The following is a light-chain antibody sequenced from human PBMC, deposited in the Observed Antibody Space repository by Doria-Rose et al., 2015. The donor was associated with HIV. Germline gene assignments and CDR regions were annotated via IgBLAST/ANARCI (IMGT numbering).Light chain of an antibody. V-gene: IGKV3-20*01. CDR3: HQYGTSWT. CDR1: QSFSSTY. CDR2: DGS. Sequence: EIVLTQSPGTLSLSPEERATLSCRARQSFSSTYLAWYQQKPGQAPSLLIYDGSTRSTGIPDRFSASGSGTDFTLTINRLEPEDFALYYCHQYGTSWTFGQGTKVEI. J-gene: IGKJ1*01.